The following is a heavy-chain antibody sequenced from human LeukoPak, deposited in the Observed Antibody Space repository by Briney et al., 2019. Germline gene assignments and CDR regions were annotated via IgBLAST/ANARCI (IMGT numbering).Heavy chain of an antibody. CDR3: AKDINYYDSSGLLGDY. Sequence: GGXLRLSCAACGFTFSSFGMHWVRQAPGKGLEWAAFIYYDGSKTYYADSVKGRFTISRDNSKNTLFLQMNSLRAEDTAVYYCAKDINYYDSSGLLGDYWGQGTLVTVSS. CDR1: GFTFSSFG. V-gene: IGHV3-30*02. D-gene: IGHD3-22*01. CDR2: IYYDGSKT. J-gene: IGHJ4*02.